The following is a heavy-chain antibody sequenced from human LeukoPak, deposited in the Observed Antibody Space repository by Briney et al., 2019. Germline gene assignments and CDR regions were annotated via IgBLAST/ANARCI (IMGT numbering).Heavy chain of an antibody. CDR3: ARAVGLWYFDL. J-gene: IGHJ2*01. CDR2: MSRSGDGT. V-gene: IGHV3-23*01. CDR1: GFSFSTHD. Sequence: GGSLRLSCAASGFSFSTHDMSWGRQAPGNGLEWVSAMSRSGDGTTYADSVQGRFTISRDNSKNTLFLQMNSLRAEDTAIYYCARAVGLWYFDLWGRGSLVTVSS. D-gene: IGHD5/OR15-5a*01.